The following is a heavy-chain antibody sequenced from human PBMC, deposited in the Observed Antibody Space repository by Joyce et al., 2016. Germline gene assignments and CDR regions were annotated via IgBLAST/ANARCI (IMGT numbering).Heavy chain of an antibody. D-gene: IGHD3-10*02. CDR3: ARAPSMYGDFNYFGLNV. J-gene: IGHJ6*02. Sequence: QVQLQESGPGLVKPSQTLSLTCTVSGGSISSGDYYWSWIRQPPGKGLEWIGYLYYGGSSYYNPSLKSRITMSVDTSKNQFSLKLSSVTAADTAVYFCARAPSMYGDFNYFGLNVWGQGTTVTVS. CDR1: GGSISSGDYY. V-gene: IGHV4-30-4*01. CDR2: LYYGGSS.